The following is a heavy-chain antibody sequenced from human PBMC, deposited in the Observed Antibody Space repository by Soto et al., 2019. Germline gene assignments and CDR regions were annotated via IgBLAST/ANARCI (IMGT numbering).Heavy chain of an antibody. D-gene: IGHD1-1*01. Sequence: QVQLQESGPGLVKPSETLSLTCTVSGGSISSYYWSWIRQPPGKGLEWIGYIYYSGSTNYNPSLKSRVTISVDTSKNQFSLKLSSVTAADTAVYYCARKGPGTTGTTRNYYYMDVWGKGTTVTVSS. CDR3: ARKGPGTTGTTRNYYYMDV. CDR1: GGSISSYY. V-gene: IGHV4-59*08. J-gene: IGHJ6*03. CDR2: IYYSGST.